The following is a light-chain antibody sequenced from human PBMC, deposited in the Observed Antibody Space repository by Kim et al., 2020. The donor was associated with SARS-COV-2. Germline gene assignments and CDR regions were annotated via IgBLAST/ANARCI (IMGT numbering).Light chain of an antibody. CDR1: SSNIGTNS. V-gene: IGLV1-44*01. Sequence: QSVLTQPPSASGTPGQRVTISCSGRSSNIGTNSLIWYQQFPGSAPRLVIFDNNQRPSGVPDRFSGSKSGTSASLAIGGLRSEDEADYYCASWDDSLSAWVFGGGTQLTVL. CDR3: ASWDDSLSAWV. J-gene: IGLJ3*02. CDR2: DNN.